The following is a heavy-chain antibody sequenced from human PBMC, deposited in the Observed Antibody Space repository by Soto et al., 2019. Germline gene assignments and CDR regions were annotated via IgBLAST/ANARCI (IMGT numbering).Heavy chain of an antibody. V-gene: IGHV5-51*01. Sequence: PGESLKISCKGSGYTFTDYWIGWVRQLPGKGLEWMGIIYPGDSDTRYSPSFQGHVTITVDKSTSTAYLQWNTLKASDTAMYYRARHISNFRYYYYGTDVWGQGTTVTVSS. CDR3: ARHISNFRYYYYGTDV. CDR2: IYPGDSDT. CDR1: GYTFTDYW. J-gene: IGHJ6*02. D-gene: IGHD4-4*01.